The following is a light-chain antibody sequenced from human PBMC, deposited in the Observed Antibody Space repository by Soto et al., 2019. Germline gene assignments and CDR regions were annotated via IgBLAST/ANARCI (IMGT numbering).Light chain of an antibody. Sequence: EIVLTQSPGTLSLSPGERATLSCRASQSVNSSYLAWYQQKPGQAPRLLIYSASSRATDIPDRFSGSGSGTDFTLTISRLEPEDFHVYYCQRYSISPPKYTFGQGTKLEIK. J-gene: IGKJ2*01. CDR1: QSVNSSY. CDR3: QRYSISPPKYT. V-gene: IGKV3-20*01. CDR2: SAS.